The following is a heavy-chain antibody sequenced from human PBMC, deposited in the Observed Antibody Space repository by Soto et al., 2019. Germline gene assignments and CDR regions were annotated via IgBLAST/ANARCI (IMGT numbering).Heavy chain of an antibody. J-gene: IGHJ4*02. Sequence: EVQLVESGGGLVQPGGSLRLSCATSGFTFSSFEMNWVRQAPGKGLEGLSYIGSSGGTIYYADSVKGRFTISRDNARNSLYLQMNSLRAEDTALYYCARARTYYYDGSGYFLDYWGQGTLVTVSS. CDR2: IGSSGGTI. V-gene: IGHV3-48*03. CDR3: ARARTYYYDGSGYFLDY. CDR1: GFTFSSFE. D-gene: IGHD3-22*01.